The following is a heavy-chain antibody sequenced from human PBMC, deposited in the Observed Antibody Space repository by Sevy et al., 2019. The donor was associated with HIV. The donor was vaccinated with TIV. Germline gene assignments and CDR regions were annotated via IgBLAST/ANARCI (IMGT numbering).Heavy chain of an antibody. CDR2: ISSASSYI. V-gene: IGHV3-21*01. D-gene: IGHD3-10*01. Sequence: GGSLRLSCAASGFTFNYHFMNWVRQVPGKGLEWVSFISSASSYINYSDSVKGRFTISKDNAMNLVFLEMNKLRPEDTAVYFCARGDYYGSLYYFDYWGQGTLVTVSS. CDR1: GFTFNYHF. CDR3: ARGDYYGSLYYFDY. J-gene: IGHJ4*02.